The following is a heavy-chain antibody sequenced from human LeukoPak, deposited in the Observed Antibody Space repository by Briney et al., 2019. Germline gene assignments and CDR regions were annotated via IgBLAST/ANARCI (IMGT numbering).Heavy chain of an antibody. J-gene: IGHJ4*02. CDR3: ARAVTQLLYYFDY. CDR2: INPNSGGT. CDR1: GYTFTGYY. D-gene: IGHD2-2*01. Sequence: ASVKVSCKASGYTFTGYYMHWVRQAPGQGLEWMGWINPNSGGTNYAQKFQGRVTMTRDTSISTAYMELSRLRSDDTAVYYRARAVTQLLYYFDYWGQGTLVTVSS. V-gene: IGHV1-2*02.